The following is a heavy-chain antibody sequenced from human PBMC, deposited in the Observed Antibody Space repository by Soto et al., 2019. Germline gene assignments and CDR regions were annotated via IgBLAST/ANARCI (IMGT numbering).Heavy chain of an antibody. D-gene: IGHD1-26*01. CDR2: IYHSGST. CDR1: GGSISSSNW. V-gene: IGHV4-4*02. CDR3: ARVSGSYYYGMDV. Sequence: QVQLQESGPGLVKPSGPLSLTCAVSGGSISSSNWWSWVRQPPGKGLEWIGEIYHSGSTNYNPSLQSRVTISVDKSKIQFSLKLSSVTAADTAVYYCARVSGSYYYGMDVWGQGTTVTVSS. J-gene: IGHJ6*01.